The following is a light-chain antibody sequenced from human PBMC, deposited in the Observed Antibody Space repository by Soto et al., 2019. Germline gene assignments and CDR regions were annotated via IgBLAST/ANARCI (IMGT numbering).Light chain of an antibody. V-gene: IGLV2-14*01. CDR1: SSDVGGYSY. J-gene: IGLJ1*01. Sequence: QSALKQPASVSGSPGQSIGLSCTGTSSDVGGYSYVSWYQQQPGKAPKLVISDVSNRPSGVSDRFSGSKSGNTASLTISGLQTEDEADYYCASYTTSSTYVFGTGTKV. CDR2: DVS. CDR3: ASYTTSSTYV.